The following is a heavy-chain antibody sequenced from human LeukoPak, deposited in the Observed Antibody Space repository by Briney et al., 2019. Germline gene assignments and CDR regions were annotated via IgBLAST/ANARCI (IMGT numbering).Heavy chain of an antibody. CDR2: ISGSGGST. CDR3: ASKVAGTDFDY. D-gene: IGHD6-19*01. Sequence: GGSLRLSCAASGFTFSSYGMSWVRQAPGKGLEWVSAISGSGGSTYYADSVKGRFTISRDNAKNSLYLQMNSLRAEDTAVYYCASKVAGTDFDYWGQGTLVTVSS. J-gene: IGHJ4*02. CDR1: GFTFSSYG. V-gene: IGHV3-23*01.